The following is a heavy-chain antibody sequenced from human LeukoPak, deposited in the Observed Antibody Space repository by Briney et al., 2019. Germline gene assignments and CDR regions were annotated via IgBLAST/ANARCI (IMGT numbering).Heavy chain of an antibody. CDR3: ARHTGSSSWYTQDGWFDP. J-gene: IGHJ5*02. V-gene: IGHV1-69*04. Sequence: ASVKVSFKASGGTFSSYAISWVRQAPGQGLEWMGRIIPILGIANYAQKFQGRVTITADKSTSTAYMELSSLRSEDTAVYYCARHTGSSSWYTQDGWFDPWGQGTLVTVSS. CDR2: IIPILGIA. D-gene: IGHD6-13*01. CDR1: GGTFSSYA.